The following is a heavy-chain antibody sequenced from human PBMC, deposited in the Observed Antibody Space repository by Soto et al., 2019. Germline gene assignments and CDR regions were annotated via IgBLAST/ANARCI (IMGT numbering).Heavy chain of an antibody. J-gene: IGHJ4*02. D-gene: IGHD5-12*01. CDR1: GGSISSSSYY. CDR3: ARHVHVNIVATRFGRDY. Sequence: PSETLSLTCTVSGGSISSSSYYWGWIRQPPGKGLEWIGSIYYSGSTYYNPSLKSRVTISVDTSKNQCSLKLSSVTAADTAVYYCARHVHVNIVATRFGRDYWGQGTLVTVSS. V-gene: IGHV4-39*01. CDR2: IYYSGST.